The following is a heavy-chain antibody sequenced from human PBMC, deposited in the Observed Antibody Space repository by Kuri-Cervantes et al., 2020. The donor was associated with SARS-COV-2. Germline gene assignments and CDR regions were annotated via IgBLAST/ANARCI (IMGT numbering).Heavy chain of an antibody. D-gene: IGHD1-26*01. V-gene: IGHV1-69*13. CDR1: GGTFSSYA. J-gene: IGHJ4*02. CDR3: ARDHSGSNEGYYFDY. Sequence: SVNVSCKAFGGTFSSYAISWVRQAPGQGLEWMRRIIPIFGTANYAQKFQGRVTITADESTSTAYMELSSLRSEDTAVYYCARDHSGSNEGYYFDYWGQGTLVTVSS. CDR2: IIPIFGTA.